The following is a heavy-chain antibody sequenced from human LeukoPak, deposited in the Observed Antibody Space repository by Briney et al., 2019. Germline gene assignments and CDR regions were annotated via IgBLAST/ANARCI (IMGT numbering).Heavy chain of an antibody. CDR3: ARAHYDFWRGYRSSFDY. J-gene: IGHJ4*02. CDR2: INSDGSST. V-gene: IGHV3-74*01. CDR1: GFTFSSYW. D-gene: IGHD3-3*01. Sequence: PGGSLRLSCAASGFTFSSYWMHWVRQAPGKGLVWVSRINSDGSSTSYADSVKGRFTISRDNAKNTLYLQMNSLRAEDTAVYYCARAHYDFWRGYRSSFDYWGQGTLVTVSS.